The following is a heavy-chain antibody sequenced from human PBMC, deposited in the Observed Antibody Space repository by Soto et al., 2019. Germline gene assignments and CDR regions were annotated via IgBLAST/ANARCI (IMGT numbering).Heavy chain of an antibody. CDR2: IYYSGNT. CDR1: GNTGTVSCHY. D-gene: IGHD5-12*01. J-gene: IGHJ4*02. V-gene: IGHV4-59*02. CDR3: PTAVASFDY. Sequence: QVQLQTSGPGLVKPSETLSLTCTVSGNTGTVSCHYWNWIRQPPGKGLEWIGYIYYSGNTDYNPSLKSRVTMSLYTSRNQFSLRPNSVTAADTAVYFCPTAVASFDYCGQGTLVTVSS.